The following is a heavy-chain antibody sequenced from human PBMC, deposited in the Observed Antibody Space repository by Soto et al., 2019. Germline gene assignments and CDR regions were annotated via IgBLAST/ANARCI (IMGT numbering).Heavy chain of an antibody. D-gene: IGHD3-22*01. V-gene: IGHV4-34*01. J-gene: IGHJ4*02. CDR3: ARGLDKNYDSIGY. CDR1: GGSFSGYF. Sequence: RSLTCAVYGGSFSGYFWSWIRQPPGKGLEWSGEINHSGSTNYNPSLKSRVTISADTSKNQFSLKLSSVTTADTAVYYCARGLDKNYDSIGYWGQGTLVTVSS. CDR2: INHSGST.